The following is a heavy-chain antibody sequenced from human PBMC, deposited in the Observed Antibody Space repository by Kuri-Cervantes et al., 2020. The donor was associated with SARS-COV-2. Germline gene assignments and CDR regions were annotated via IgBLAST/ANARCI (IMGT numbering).Heavy chain of an antibody. V-gene: IGHV3-21*01. CDR3: ARDLGKYSSSSVVAFDI. CDR1: GRTFSSYS. Sequence: GESLKISCAASGRTFSSYSMNWVRQAPGKGLEWVSSISSSSSYIYYADSVKGRFTISRDNDKNSLYLQMNSLRAEDTAVYYCARDLGKYSSSSVVAFDIWGQGTRVTVSS. D-gene: IGHD6-6*01. J-gene: IGHJ3*02. CDR2: ISSSSSYI.